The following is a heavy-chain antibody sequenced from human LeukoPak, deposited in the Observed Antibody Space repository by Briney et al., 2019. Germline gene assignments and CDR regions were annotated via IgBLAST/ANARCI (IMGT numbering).Heavy chain of an antibody. CDR2: IIPIFGRA. CDR3: ARTYYYDSSVYLGF. Sequence: SVKVSCKASGGTFSSYAISWVRQAPGQGLEWMGGIIPIFGRAHYAQKFQGRVTITTDESTSTAYMELSSLRSEDTAVYYCARTYYYDSSVYLGFWGQGTLLTVLS. J-gene: IGHJ4*02. CDR1: GGTFSSYA. V-gene: IGHV1-69*05. D-gene: IGHD3-22*01.